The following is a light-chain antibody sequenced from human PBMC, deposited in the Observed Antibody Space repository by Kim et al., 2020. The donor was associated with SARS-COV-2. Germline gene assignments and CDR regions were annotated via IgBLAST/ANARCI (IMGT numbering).Light chain of an antibody. CDR3: QQYNNWPPVT. Sequence: EIVLTQSPATPSVSPGERAALSCRASQSVGSNLAWYQQKPGQAPRLLIYGASTRATGFPTRFNGSGSGTEFTLTISSLQSEDFAIYYCQQYNNWPPVTFGPGTKVDIK. CDR1: QSVGSN. CDR2: GAS. J-gene: IGKJ3*01. V-gene: IGKV3-15*01.